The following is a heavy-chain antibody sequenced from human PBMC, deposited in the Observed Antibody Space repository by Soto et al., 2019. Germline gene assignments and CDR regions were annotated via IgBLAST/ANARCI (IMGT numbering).Heavy chain of an antibody. J-gene: IGHJ6*01. CDR3: SSDLAYYGSASYVSSDV. CDR1: GFTFSSYG. V-gene: IGHV3-33*01. D-gene: IGHD3-10*01. Sequence: PGGSLRLSCAASGFTFSSYGMHWVRQAPGKGLEWVAVIWYDGSNKYYADSVKGRFTISRDNSKNTLYLQMNSLSADDTAVYYCSSDLAYYGSASYVSSDVWGHGTTVTVSS. CDR2: IWYDGSNK.